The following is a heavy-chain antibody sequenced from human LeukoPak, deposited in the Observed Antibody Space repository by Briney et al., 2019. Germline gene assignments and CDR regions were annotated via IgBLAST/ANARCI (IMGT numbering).Heavy chain of an antibody. CDR1: GFTFGSYC. CDR3: ARGRFHLDSSVYSSFYH. D-gene: IGHD3-22*01. CDR2: IKEDGSEK. J-gene: IGHJ4*01. V-gene: IGHV3-7*01. Sequence: GGSLRLSCAASGFTFGSYCMSWVRQAPGKGLEWVANIKEDGSEKYYVDSVKGRFTISRDNAKNSLYLQMSSLRAEDTAVYYCARGRFHLDSSVYSSFYHWGHGTLVTVSS.